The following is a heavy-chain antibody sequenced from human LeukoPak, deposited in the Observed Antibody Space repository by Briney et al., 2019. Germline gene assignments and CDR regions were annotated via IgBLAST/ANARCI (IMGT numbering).Heavy chain of an antibody. CDR3: AKDGTRIQLWLAY. V-gene: IGHV3-23*01. Sequence: GGSLRLSCAASGFTFSSYAMTWVRQALGKGLEWVSGISGSGGSTYYADSVKGRFTISRDNSKNTLYLQMNSLRAEDTAVYYCAKDGTRIQLWLAYWGQGTLVTVSS. CDR2: ISGSGGST. D-gene: IGHD5-18*01. J-gene: IGHJ4*02. CDR1: GFTFSSYA.